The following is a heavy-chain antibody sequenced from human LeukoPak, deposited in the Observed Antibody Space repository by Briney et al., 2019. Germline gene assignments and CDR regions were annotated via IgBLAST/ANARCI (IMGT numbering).Heavy chain of an antibody. D-gene: IGHD1-26*01. CDR1: GYTFTSYY. Sequence: ASVKVTCKASGYTFTSYYMHWVRQAPGQGLEWMGMINPSAGSTTYAQKFQGRVTVTRDTSTSTVYMELSSLRSEDTAVYYCAKDLVGSGSYLGYWGQGTLVTVSS. CDR3: AKDLVGSGSYLGY. V-gene: IGHV1-46*01. CDR2: INPSAGST. J-gene: IGHJ4*02.